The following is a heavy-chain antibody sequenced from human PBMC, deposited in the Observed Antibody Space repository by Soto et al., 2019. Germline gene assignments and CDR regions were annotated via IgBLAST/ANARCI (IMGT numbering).Heavy chain of an antibody. Sequence: GESLKISCKGSGYSFTSYWICWVRQMPGKGLXWMXXIXXGXSXXXYXXSFQGQVTISADKSISTAYLQWSSLKASDTAMYYCARVEPDLYGMDVWGQGTTVTVSS. CDR1: GYSFTSYW. D-gene: IGHD1-1*01. V-gene: IGHV5-51*01. CDR2: IXXGXSXX. CDR3: ARVEPDLYGMDV. J-gene: IGHJ6*02.